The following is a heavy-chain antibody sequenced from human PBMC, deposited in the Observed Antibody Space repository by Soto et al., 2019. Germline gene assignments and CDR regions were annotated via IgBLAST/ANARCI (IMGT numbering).Heavy chain of an antibody. V-gene: IGHV4-30-2*01. D-gene: IGHD3-10*01. J-gene: IGHJ5*02. CDR1: GGSISSGGYS. CDR2: IYHSGST. CDR3: ARDQGFRGSGSNNWFDP. Sequence: QLQLQESGSGLVKPSQTLSLTCAVSGGSISSGGYSWSWIRQPPGKGLEWIGYIYHSGSTYYNPSLKSRVTISVGRSKNQFSLKLSSVTAADTAVYYCARDQGFRGSGSNNWFDPWGQGTLVTVSS.